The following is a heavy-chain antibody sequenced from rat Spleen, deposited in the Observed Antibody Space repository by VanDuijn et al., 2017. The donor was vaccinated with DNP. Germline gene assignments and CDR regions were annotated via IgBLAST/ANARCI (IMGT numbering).Heavy chain of an antibody. CDR1: GFTFSSFP. CDR2: ISSSGGRA. D-gene: IGHD1-1*01. Sequence: EVQLVESDGGLVQPGRSMKLSCAASGFTFSSFPMAWVRQAPTKGLEWVATISSSGGRAYYRDSVKGRFTISRDNAKSTLYLQMDSLRSEDTATYYCARHPTHSYFDYWGQGVMVTVSS. J-gene: IGHJ2*01. CDR3: ARHPTHSYFDY. V-gene: IGHV5-46*01.